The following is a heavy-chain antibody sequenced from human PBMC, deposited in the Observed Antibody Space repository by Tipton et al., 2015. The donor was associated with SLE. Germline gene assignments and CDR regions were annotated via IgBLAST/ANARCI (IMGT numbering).Heavy chain of an antibody. CDR2: MSTGSSYI. J-gene: IGHJ3*02. CDR3: ARDLGIQLWLDAFDI. D-gene: IGHD5-18*01. V-gene: IGHV3-21*01. Sequence: SLRLSCAASGFTFSSYRMNWVRQAPGKGLEWVSSMSTGSSYIYYADSVKGRFTISRDNAKNSLYLQMNSLRAEDTAVYYCARDLGIQLWLDAFDIWGQGTMVTVSS. CDR1: GFTFSSYR.